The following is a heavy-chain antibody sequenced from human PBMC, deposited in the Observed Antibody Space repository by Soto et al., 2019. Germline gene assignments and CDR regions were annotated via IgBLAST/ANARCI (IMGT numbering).Heavy chain of an antibody. D-gene: IGHD3-22*01. Sequence: GGSLRLSCAASGFTAMSWVRQAPGKVLEWVSVISGSGGSTYHADSVKGRFTISRDNSKNTLYLQMNSLRAEDTAVYYCAKGCYYDSSGYYVRRYFDYWGQGTLVTVSS. J-gene: IGHJ4*02. CDR1: GFTA. V-gene: IGHV3-23*01. CDR2: ISGSGGST. CDR3: AKGCYYDSSGYYVRRYFDY.